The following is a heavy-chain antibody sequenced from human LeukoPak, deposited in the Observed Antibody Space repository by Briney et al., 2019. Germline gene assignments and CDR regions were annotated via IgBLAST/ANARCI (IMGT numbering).Heavy chain of an antibody. V-gene: IGHV4-38-2*02. J-gene: IGHJ6*03. CDR3: ARSTVTDLYHYYYMDV. CDR1: GYSISSGYY. D-gene: IGHD4-11*01. Sequence: SETLSLTCTVSGYSISSGYYWGWIRQPPGKGLEWIGSIYHSGSTYYNPSLKSRVTISVDTSKNQFSLKLSSVTAADTAVYYCARSTVTDLYHYYYMDVWGKGTTVTVSS. CDR2: IYHSGST.